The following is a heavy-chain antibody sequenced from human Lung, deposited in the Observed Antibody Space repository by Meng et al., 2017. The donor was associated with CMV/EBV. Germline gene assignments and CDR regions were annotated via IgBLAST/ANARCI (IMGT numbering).Heavy chain of an antibody. Sequence: SCAASTFSLSDYSMSWIRQAPGRGLEWLSYISSSGSSMYYADSVRGRFTISRDNAKRSLYLQMNGLRAEDAAVYYCARSYEFWSGYVMDVWGQGNXVTVSS. V-gene: IGHV3-11*01. CDR2: ISSSGSSM. CDR1: TFSLSDYS. J-gene: IGHJ6*02. CDR3: ARSYEFWSGYVMDV. D-gene: IGHD3-3*01.